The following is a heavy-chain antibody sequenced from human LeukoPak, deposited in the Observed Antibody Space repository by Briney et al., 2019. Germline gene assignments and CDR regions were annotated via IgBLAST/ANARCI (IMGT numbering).Heavy chain of an antibody. J-gene: IGHJ6*03. CDR2: INHSGST. D-gene: IGHD4-23*01. CDR3: ARLSSDYGGNYLLIYYYYYMDV. CDR1: GGSFSGYY. Sequence: SETLSLTCAVYGGSFSGYYWSWIRQPPGKGLEWIGEINHSGSTNYNPSLKSRVTISVDTSKNQFSLKLSSVTAADTAVYYCARLSSDYGGNYLLIYYYYYMDVWGKGATVTVSS. V-gene: IGHV4-34*01.